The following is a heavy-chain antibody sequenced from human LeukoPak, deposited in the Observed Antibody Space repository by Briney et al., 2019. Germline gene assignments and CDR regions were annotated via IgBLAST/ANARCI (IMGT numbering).Heavy chain of an antibody. V-gene: IGHV4-59*11. D-gene: IGHD1/OR15-1a*01. CDR3: AGISGTGYYYYYMDV. CDR1: GGSISSHY. J-gene: IGHJ6*03. CDR2: IYYSGST. Sequence: PPESLSLTCTVSGGSISSHYWSWIRQPPGKGLEWIGYIYYSGSTNYNPSLKSRVTISVDTSKNQFSLRLSSVTAADTAVYYCAGISGTGYYYYYMDVWGKGTTVTVSS.